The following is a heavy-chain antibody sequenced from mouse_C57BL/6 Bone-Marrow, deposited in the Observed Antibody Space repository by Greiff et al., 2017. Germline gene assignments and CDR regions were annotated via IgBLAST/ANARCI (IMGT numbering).Heavy chain of an antibody. D-gene: IGHD1-1*01. CDR2: IHPNSGST. CDR3: ARAGTTVVAKWYFDV. J-gene: IGHJ1*03. V-gene: IGHV1-64*01. CDR1: GYTFTSYW. Sequence: VQLQQPGAELVKPGASVKLPCKASGYTFTSYWMHWVKQRPGQGLEWIGMIHPNSGSTNYNEKFKSKATLTVDKSSSTAYMQLSSLTSEDSAVYYCARAGTTVVAKWYFDVWGTGTTVTVSS.